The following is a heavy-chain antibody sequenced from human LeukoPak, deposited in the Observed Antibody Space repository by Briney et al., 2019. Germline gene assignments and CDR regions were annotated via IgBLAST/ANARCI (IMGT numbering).Heavy chain of an antibody. Sequence: GGSLRLSCAASGFTFSNYGMHWVRQAPGKGLEWVAFIRSDGINKYHADSVKGRFTISRDNSKNTLYLQMNSLRSDDTAMYYCARGSFTRVYYYYYMDVWGKGTTVTVSS. CDR3: ARGSFTRVYYYYYMDV. CDR2: IRSDGINK. CDR1: GFTFSNYG. D-gene: IGHD2/OR15-2a*01. J-gene: IGHJ6*03. V-gene: IGHV3-30*02.